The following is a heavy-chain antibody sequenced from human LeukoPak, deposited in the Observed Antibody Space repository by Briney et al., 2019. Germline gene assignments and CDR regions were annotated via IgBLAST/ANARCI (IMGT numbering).Heavy chain of an antibody. CDR3: ARDRTSYYFDY. Sequence: GESLKISCKGSGYTFTGYYMHWVRQAPGQGLEWMGWINPNSGGTNYAQKFQGRVTMTRDTSISTAYMELSRLRSDDTAVYYCARDRTSYYFDYWGQGTLVTVSS. CDR1: GYTFTGYY. J-gene: IGHJ4*02. V-gene: IGHV1-2*02. CDR2: INPNSGGT.